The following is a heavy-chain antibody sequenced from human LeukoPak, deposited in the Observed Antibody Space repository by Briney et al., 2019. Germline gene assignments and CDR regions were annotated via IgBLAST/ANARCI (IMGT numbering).Heavy chain of an antibody. J-gene: IGHJ6*03. V-gene: IGHV5-51*01. CDR3: ASSGYSYGYYMDV. CDR2: IYPGDSDT. CDR1: GYSFTSYW. Sequence: GESLKISCKGSGYSFTSYWIGWVRQMPGKGLEWMGIIYPGDSDTRYSPSFQGQVTISADRSISTAYLQWSSLKASDTAMYYCASSGYSYGYYMDVWGKGTTVTVSS. D-gene: IGHD5-18*01.